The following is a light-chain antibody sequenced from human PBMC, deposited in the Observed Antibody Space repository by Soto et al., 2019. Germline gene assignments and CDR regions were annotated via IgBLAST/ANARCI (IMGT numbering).Light chain of an antibody. CDR2: GAS. V-gene: IGKV3-20*01. J-gene: IGKJ1*01. Sequence: EIVLTQSPGTLSLSPGERATLSCRASQRVSSSLLAWFQQKPGQAPRLLIYGASNRATGVPQRLSGGGSGTDFTLTISRLEPEDFAVYYCQQYGSAPRTFGQGTKVEIK. CDR3: QQYGSAPRT. CDR1: QRVSSSL.